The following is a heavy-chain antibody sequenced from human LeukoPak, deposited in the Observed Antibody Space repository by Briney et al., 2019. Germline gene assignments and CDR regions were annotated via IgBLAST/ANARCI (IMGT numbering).Heavy chain of an antibody. Sequence: PGGSLRLSCAASGFAFSTNWMHWVRQAPGKGLVWVSHISTDARTITYADFVKGRFTISRDNAKNTLYLQMNSLRAEDTAVYYCAKVEAFPADYGGIDYWGQGTLVTVSS. CDR1: GFAFSTNW. J-gene: IGHJ4*02. CDR2: ISTDARTI. V-gene: IGHV3-74*01. D-gene: IGHD4-23*01. CDR3: AKVEAFPADYGGIDY.